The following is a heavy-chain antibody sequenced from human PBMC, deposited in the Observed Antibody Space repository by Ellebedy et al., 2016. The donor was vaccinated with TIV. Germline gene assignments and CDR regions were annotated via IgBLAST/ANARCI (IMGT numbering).Heavy chain of an antibody. V-gene: IGHV5-51*01. CDR1: ANTIISYS. J-gene: IGHJ4*02. D-gene: IGHD2-15*01. CDR2: IYPGDSDT. CDR3: ATKRVCRGGSCYFDF. Sequence: GESLKISCKGSANTIISYSIAWVRQMPGKGLEWMGIIYPGDSDTKYSPSFQGQVTISADKSISTAYLQWSSLRASDTAMYYCATKRVCRGGSCYFDFWGQGTLVTVSS.